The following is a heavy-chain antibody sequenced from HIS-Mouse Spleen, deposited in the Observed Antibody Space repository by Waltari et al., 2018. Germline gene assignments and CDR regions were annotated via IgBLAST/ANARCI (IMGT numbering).Heavy chain of an antibody. Sequence: QLQLQESGPGLVKPSETLSLTCTVSGGSISSSSYYWGWIRQPPGEGLEWIGSIYYRGITYYNPSLKSRVPISVDTSKNQFSLKLSSVTAADTAVYYCARDRELYFDYWGQGTLVTVSS. CDR1: GGSISSSSYY. V-gene: IGHV4-39*07. CDR3: ARDRELYFDY. J-gene: IGHJ4*02. D-gene: IGHD1-26*01. CDR2: IYYRGIT.